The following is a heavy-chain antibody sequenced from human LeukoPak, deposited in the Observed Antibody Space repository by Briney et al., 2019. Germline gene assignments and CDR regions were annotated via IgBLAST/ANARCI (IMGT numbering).Heavy chain of an antibody. CDR3: AKDLSTVETPGPPRDS. D-gene: IGHD2-15*01. CDR2: IYNDGTT. V-gene: IGHV3-53*01. CDR1: GFSVSINY. J-gene: IGHJ4*02. Sequence: QPGGSLRLSCAASGFSVSINYMSWVRQAPGKGLEWVAVIYNDGTTYYADSVKGRFTISRDNSKNTVYLQMNSLRADDTALYYCAKDLSTVETPGPPRDSWGQGTPVTVSS.